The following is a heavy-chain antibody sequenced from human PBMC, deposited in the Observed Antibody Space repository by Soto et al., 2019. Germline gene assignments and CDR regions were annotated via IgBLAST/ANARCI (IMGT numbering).Heavy chain of an antibody. D-gene: IGHD6-19*01. J-gene: IGHJ4*02. CDR3: ARGFSSGWPFGY. CDR2: INPSGGST. V-gene: IGHV1-46*01. Sequence: QVQLVQSGAEVKKPGASVKVSCKASGYTFTNYYMHWVRQAPGQVLEWMGIINPSGGSTTYAQKFQGRVTMTRDTSTSTVYMELSSLRAEDTAVYYCARGFSSGWPFGYWGQGTPVTVSS. CDR1: GYTFTNYY.